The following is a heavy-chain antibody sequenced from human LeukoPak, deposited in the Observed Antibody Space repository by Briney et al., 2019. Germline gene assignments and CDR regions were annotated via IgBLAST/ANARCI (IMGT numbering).Heavy chain of an antibody. J-gene: IGHJ5*02. D-gene: IGHD1-26*01. V-gene: IGHV4-4*07. CDR1: GVSIGTYH. CDR2: ISSSGST. Sequence: SETLSLTCTVSGVSIGTYHWSWIRQPAGKGLEWIGRISSSGSTKFNPSLNSRVTMSVDTSKNQFSLKLTSVTAADTAVYYCARHVGVGAIYGWFDPWGQGTLVTVSS. CDR3: ARHVGVGAIYGWFDP.